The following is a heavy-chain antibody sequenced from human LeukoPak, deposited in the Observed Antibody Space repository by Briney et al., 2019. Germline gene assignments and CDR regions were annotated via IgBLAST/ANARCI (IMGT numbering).Heavy chain of an antibody. CDR3: ARDPTVYDAGWVYYFDY. V-gene: IGHV3-21*01. CDR2: ISSSSSYI. J-gene: IGHJ4*02. CDR1: GFTFSSYS. Sequence: PGGSLRLSCAASGFTFSSYSMNWVRQAPGKGLEWVSSISSSSSYIYYADSVKGRFTISRDNAKNSLYLQMNSLRAEDTAVYYCARDPTVYDAGWVYYFDYWGQGTLVTVSS. D-gene: IGHD5/OR15-5a*01.